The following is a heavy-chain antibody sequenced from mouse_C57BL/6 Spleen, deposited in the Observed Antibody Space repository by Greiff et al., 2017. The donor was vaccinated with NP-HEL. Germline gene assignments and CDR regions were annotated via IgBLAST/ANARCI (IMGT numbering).Heavy chain of an antibody. V-gene: IGHV1-20*01. J-gene: IGHJ2*01. Sequence: EVQLQQSGPELVQPGDSVKISCKASGYSFTGYFMNWVMQSHGKSLEWIGRINPDNGDTFYNQKFKGKATLTVDKSSSTAHMELRSLTSEDSAVYYCARGEGTEMSAQAFDYWGQGTTLTVSS. CDR1: GYSFTGYF. CDR3: ARGEGTEMSAQAFDY. CDR2: INPDNGDT. D-gene: IGHD3-2*02.